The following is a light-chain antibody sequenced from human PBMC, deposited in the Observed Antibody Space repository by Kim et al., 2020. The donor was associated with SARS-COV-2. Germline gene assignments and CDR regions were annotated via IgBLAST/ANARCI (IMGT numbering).Light chain of an antibody. Sequence: GQSVTISCTGSSRDVGGYKYVSWYQHHPGKAPKLMIADASNRPSGVPDRFSGYKSGNTASLTISGLQAEDEADFYCCSYAGSYIWVFGGGTKVTVL. J-gene: IGLJ3*02. V-gene: IGLV2-11*01. CDR1: SRDVGGYKY. CDR3: CSYAGSYIWV. CDR2: DAS.